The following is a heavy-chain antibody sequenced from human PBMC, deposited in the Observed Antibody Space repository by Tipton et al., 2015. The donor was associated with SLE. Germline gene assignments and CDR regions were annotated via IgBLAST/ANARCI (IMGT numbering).Heavy chain of an antibody. CDR3: ARVGTSGTAGPTDFDI. V-gene: IGHV4-38-2*01. CDR2: MYPSGAT. D-gene: IGHD1-1*01. CDR1: GYSISSGYF. J-gene: IGHJ3*02. Sequence: TLSLTCAVSGYSISSGYFWGWVRQPPGKRLDRFGSMYPSGATYQKPSLKSRVNISLETSKNQFSLKLNSATAADTAIYYCARVGTSGTAGPTDFDIWGQGTMVIVSS.